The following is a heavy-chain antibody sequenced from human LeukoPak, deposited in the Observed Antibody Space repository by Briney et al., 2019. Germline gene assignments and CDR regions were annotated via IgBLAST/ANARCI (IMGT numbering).Heavy chain of an antibody. CDR2: IYYSGST. CDR1: GGSISSSY. Sequence: SETLPLTCTVSGGSISSSYWSWIRQPPGKGLEWIGYIYYSGSTNYNPSLKSRVTISVDTSKTQFSLKLTSVTAADTAVYYCATRPARGSGPYYPYFDYWGQGTLVTVSS. D-gene: IGHD3-22*01. J-gene: IGHJ4*02. CDR3: ATRPARGSGPYYPYFDY. V-gene: IGHV4-59*01.